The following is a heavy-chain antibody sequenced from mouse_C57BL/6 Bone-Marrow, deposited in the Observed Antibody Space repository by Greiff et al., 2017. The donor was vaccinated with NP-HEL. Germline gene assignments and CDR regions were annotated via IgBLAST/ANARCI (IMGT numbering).Heavy chain of an antibody. CDR3: ARSPWVVEKDY. CDR2: IDPSDSYT. Sequence: QVQLKQPGAELVRPGTSVKLSCKASGYTFTSYWMHWVKQSPGQGLEWIGVIDPSDSYTNYNQKFKGKATLTVDTSSSTAYMQLSSLTSEDSAVYYCARSPWVVEKDYWGQGTTLTVSS. CDR1: GYTFTSYW. J-gene: IGHJ2*01. V-gene: IGHV1-59*01. D-gene: IGHD1-1*01.